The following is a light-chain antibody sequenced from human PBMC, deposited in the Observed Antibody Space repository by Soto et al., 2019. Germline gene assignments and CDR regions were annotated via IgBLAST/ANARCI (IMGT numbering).Light chain of an antibody. J-gene: IGLJ1*01. CDR1: KLGDKY. V-gene: IGLV3-1*01. CDR3: QAWDSTTAHYV. CDR2: QDS. Sequence: SYELTQPPSLSVSPGQTASITCSGDKLGDKYACWYQQKPGQSPVLVIYQDSKRPSGIPERFSGSNSGNTATLTIGGTQAMDEADYYCQAWDSTTAHYVFGTGTKLTVL.